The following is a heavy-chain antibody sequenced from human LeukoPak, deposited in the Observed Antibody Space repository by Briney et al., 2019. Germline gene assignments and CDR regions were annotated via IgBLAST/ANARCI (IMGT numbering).Heavy chain of an antibody. V-gene: IGHV4-61*02. Sequence: SETLSLTCTVSGGSISSGSYYWSWIRQPAGKGLEWIGRIYTSGSTYYNPSLKSRVTISVDTSKNQFSLKLSSVTAADTAVYYCARVTGSGPGSHAFDIWGQGTMVTVSS. CDR1: GGSISSGSYY. D-gene: IGHD1-26*01. J-gene: IGHJ3*02. CDR3: ARVTGSGPGSHAFDI. CDR2: IYTSGST.